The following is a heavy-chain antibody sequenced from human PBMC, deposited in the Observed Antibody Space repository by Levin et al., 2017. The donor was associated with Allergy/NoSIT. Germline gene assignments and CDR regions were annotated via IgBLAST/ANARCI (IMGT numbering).Heavy chain of an antibody. CDR1: GGSIRSHY. D-gene: IGHD6-13*01. Sequence: SQTLSLTCTVSGGSIRSHYWSWIRQPAGKALEWIGRIYTSGSSNYNPSLKSRVTMSVDTSKNQFSLKLSSVTAAETAMYYCARLITSSSSHYYGVDVWGQGTTVTVSS. J-gene: IGHJ6*02. CDR3: ARLITSSSSHYYGVDV. CDR2: IYTSGSS. V-gene: IGHV4-4*07.